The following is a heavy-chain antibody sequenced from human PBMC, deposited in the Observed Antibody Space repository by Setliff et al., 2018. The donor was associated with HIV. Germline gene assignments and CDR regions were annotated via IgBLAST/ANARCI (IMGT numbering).Heavy chain of an antibody. CDR2: MNPNSGDT. Sequence: ASVKVSCKASGHTFSNYDVIWVRRATGQGLEWMGWMNPNSGDTGYAQKFQGRVIMTRDTSISTAYMELSSLTSAETAVEYCASGKGVRGVIITGGLDVWGKGTTVTVSS. J-gene: IGHJ6*04. V-gene: IGHV1-8*01. CDR3: ASGKGVRGVIITGGLDV. CDR1: GHTFSNYD. D-gene: IGHD3-10*01.